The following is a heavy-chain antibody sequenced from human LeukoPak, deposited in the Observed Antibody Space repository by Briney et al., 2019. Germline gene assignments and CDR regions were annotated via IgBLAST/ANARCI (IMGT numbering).Heavy chain of an antibody. D-gene: IGHD1-26*01. Sequence: GASVKVSCKASGGTFSSYAISWVRQAPGQGLEWMGGIIPIFGTANYAQKFQGRVTITADESTSTAYMELSSLRSEDTAVYYCARETGATKAADYWGQGTLVTVSS. CDR3: ARETGATKAADY. J-gene: IGHJ4*02. CDR1: GGTFSSYA. V-gene: IGHV1-69*13. CDR2: IIPIFGTA.